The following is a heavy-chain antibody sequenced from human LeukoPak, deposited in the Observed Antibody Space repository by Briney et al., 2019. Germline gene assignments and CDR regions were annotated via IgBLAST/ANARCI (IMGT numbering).Heavy chain of an antibody. CDR1: GFAFSGYA. CDR3: VKGTYTAAH. D-gene: IGHD2-15*01. J-gene: IGHJ4*02. Sequence: SGGSLRLSCSASGFAFSGYAMHWVRQAPGKGLEYVSAIRRSGDSTYYADSVKGRISISRDNSKNTLYLQVSSLKTEDTAVYYCVKGTYTAAHWGQGTLVTVSS. V-gene: IGHV3-64D*06. CDR2: IRRSGDST.